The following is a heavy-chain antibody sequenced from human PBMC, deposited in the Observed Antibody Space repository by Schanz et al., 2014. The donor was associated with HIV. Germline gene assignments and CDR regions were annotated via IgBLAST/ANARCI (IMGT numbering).Heavy chain of an antibody. V-gene: IGHV1-18*04. Sequence: QVQLVQSGAEVEKPGASAKVSCKASGYSFTGYYIHWVRQAPGQGLEWMGWISAYNGNTNYAPKVQGRVTMTTDTSTSTAFMELRGLISDDTAVYYCARVTMIRGNMFFDYWGQGTLVTVSS. CDR2: ISAYNGNT. D-gene: IGHD3-10*01. CDR3: ARVTMIRGNMFFDY. J-gene: IGHJ4*02. CDR1: GYSFTGYY.